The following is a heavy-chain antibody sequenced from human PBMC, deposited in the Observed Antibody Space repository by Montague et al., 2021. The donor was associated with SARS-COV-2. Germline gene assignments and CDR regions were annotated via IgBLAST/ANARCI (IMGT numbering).Heavy chain of an antibody. V-gene: IGHV4-34*01. Sequence: SETLSLTCAVLGGSLSNNYWTWVRQPPGKGLEWIGEVNQSGGTTXYNPSLKGRVKISVDRSSNQMSLNLESVTAADTAVYYCARVPLYLEGFDSWGPGILVAVSS. CDR3: ARVPLYLEGFDS. J-gene: IGHJ4*02. D-gene: IGHD2-8*01. CDR2: VNQSGGT. CDR1: GGSLSNNY.